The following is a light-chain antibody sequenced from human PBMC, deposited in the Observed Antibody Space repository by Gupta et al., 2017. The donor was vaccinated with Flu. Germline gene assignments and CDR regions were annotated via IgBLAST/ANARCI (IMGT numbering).Light chain of an antibody. Sequence: DIQMTQSPSFLSASVGDRVTITCRASQGVREDLNWFQQKPGKAPKRLIYAISNLQSGVPSRFSGSGSGTEFTLTISSLQPEDLATYYCFQHSSDPYTFGQGTKVEI. J-gene: IGKJ2*01. CDR2: AIS. CDR3: FQHSSDPYT. V-gene: IGKV1-17*01. CDR1: QGVRED.